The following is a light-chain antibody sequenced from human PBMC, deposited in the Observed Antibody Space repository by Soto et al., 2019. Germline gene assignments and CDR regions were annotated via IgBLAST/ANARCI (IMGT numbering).Light chain of an antibody. V-gene: IGKV3-11*01. CDR3: QHRAGWPPALT. CDR2: DAS. J-gene: IGKJ4*01. CDR1: QSVSNY. Sequence: ETVLTQSPATLSLSPGDRATLSCRASQSVSNYLAWYQQKPGQAPRLLIYDASNRATGIPARFSGSGSGTDFTLSISSLEPEDFAVYFCQHRAGWPPALTFGGGTKVEIK.